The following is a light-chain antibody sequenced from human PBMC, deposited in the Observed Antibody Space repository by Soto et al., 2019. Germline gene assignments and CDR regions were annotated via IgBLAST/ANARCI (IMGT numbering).Light chain of an antibody. CDR1: QNVGKAF. J-gene: IGKJ4*01. V-gene: IGKV3-20*01. Sequence: EIVLTQSPGTLSLSPGERATLSCRASQNVGKAFLGWYQQKSGQSPRLLIYGTDGRATGIPDRFSGSGSGTDFTLTISRLEPEDFAVYYCQQYDTSITFGGGTKVEIK. CDR3: QQYDTSIT. CDR2: GTD.